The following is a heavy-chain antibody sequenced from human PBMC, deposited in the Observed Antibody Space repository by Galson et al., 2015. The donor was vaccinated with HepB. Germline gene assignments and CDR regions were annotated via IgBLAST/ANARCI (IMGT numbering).Heavy chain of an antibody. CDR2: IYYSGST. CDR3: ARADIVVVVAATPSADAFDI. D-gene: IGHD2-15*01. V-gene: IGHV4-59*01. Sequence: SETLSLTSTVSGGSISSYYWSWSRQPPGKGLEWIGYIYYSGSTNYNPPLKSRVTISVDTSRNMFSLKLSSVTAADTSVYYCARADIVVVVAATPSADAFDIWGQGTMVTVSS. CDR1: GGSISSYY. J-gene: IGHJ3*02.